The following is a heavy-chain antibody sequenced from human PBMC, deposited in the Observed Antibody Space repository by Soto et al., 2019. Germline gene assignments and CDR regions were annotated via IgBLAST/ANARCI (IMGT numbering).Heavy chain of an antibody. CDR1: GYTFTGYY. V-gene: IGHV1-2*04. D-gene: IGHD3-10*01. Sequence: ASVKVSCKASGYTFTGYYMHWVRQAPGQGLEWMGWINPNSGGTNYAQKFQGWVTMTRDTSISTAYMELSRLRSDDTAVYYCASLLIRGAPSHDSFDIWGQGTMVTGSS. CDR3: ASLLIRGAPSHDSFDI. J-gene: IGHJ3*02. CDR2: INPNSGGT.